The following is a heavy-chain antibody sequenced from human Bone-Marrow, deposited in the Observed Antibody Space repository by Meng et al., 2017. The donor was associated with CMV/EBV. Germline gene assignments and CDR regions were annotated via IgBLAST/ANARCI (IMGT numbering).Heavy chain of an antibody. V-gene: IGHV4-59*01. J-gene: IGHJ4*02. CDR3: ARGAGLAY. CDR2: IYYSGST. Sequence: SETLSLTCTVSGGSISSYYWSWIRQPPGKGLEWIGYIYYSGSTNYNPSLKSRVTISVDTSKNQFSLKLSSVTAADTAVYYCARGAGLAYWGPGKLVTVSS. CDR1: GGSISSYY.